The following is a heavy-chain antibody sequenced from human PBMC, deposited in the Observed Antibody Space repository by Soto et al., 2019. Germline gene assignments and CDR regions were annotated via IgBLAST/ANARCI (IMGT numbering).Heavy chain of an antibody. V-gene: IGHV1-69*06. J-gene: IGHJ6*02. CDR1: ALTFSSSA. D-gene: IGHD5-18*01. CDR3: ARDNVDTAMVTSDYYYAMDV. CDR2: IIPIFGTA. Sequence: SSQASALTFSSSAISWVRPAPGQGREWMGGIIPIFGTANYAQKSRGRVTSTADKSTSTAYMELSSLRSEDTAVYYCARDNVDTAMVTSDYYYAMDVWGQGTTVTVSS.